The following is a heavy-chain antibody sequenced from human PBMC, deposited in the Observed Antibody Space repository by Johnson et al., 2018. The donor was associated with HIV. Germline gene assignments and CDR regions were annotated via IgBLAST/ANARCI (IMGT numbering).Heavy chain of an antibody. Sequence: VQLVESGGGLVQPGRSLRLSCAASGFTFDDYAMHWVRQAPGKGLEWVSGISSSGGSTYYADSVKGRFTISRDNSKNTLYLQMNSLGAGDTAVYYCAKDKARWELLASDSWGQGTMVTVSS. CDR1: GFTFDDYA. V-gene: IGHV3-23*04. CDR3: AKDKARWELLASDS. D-gene: IGHD1-26*01. J-gene: IGHJ3*02. CDR2: ISSSGGST.